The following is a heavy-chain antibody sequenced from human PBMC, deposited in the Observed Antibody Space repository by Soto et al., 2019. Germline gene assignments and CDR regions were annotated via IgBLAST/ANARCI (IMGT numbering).Heavy chain of an antibody. CDR3: TRGLASGDY. CDR1: GYIFTNFY. J-gene: IGHJ4*02. V-gene: IGHV1-46*03. CDR2: INPNGGST. D-gene: IGHD6-6*01. Sequence: QVQLVQPGAEVKKPGASVKFSCKASGYIFTNFYIHWVRQAPGQGLEWIGIINPNGGSTNYAQNFQGRVTMTRDTSTSTVYMDLSSLRSEDTVVYYCTRGLASGDYWGQGTRITVSS.